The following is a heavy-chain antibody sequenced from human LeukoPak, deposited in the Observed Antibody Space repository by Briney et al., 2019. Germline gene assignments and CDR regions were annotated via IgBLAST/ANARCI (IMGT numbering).Heavy chain of an antibody. Sequence: PGGSLRLSCAASGFTVSSNYMSWVRQAPGKGLEWVSVIYSGSSTYYANSVKGRFTISRDNSKNSLYLQMNSLRAEDTAVYYCAREDIVVVTARFFQHWGQGTLVTVSS. V-gene: IGHV3-66*01. D-gene: IGHD2-21*02. CDR2: IYSGSST. CDR3: AREDIVVVTARFFQH. CDR1: GFTVSSNY. J-gene: IGHJ1*01.